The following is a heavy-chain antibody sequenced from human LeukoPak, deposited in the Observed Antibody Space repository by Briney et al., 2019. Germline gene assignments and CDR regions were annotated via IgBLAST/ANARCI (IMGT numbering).Heavy chain of an antibody. V-gene: IGHV3-74*01. D-gene: IGHD4-17*01. J-gene: IGHJ4*02. Sequence: GGSLRLSCAASGXTFSSYWMHWVRQAPGKGLVWVSRIDTDGSSATYADSVKGRFTISRDNAKNTVYLQMNSLRVEDTGVYYCASALTTVTPHFHCWGQGTLVAVSS. CDR1: GXTFSSYW. CDR3: ASALTTVTPHFHC. CDR2: IDTDGSSA.